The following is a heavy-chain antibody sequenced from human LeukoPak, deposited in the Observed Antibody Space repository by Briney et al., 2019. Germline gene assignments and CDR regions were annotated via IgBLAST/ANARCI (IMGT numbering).Heavy chain of an antibody. D-gene: IGHD3-10*01. V-gene: IGHV4-34*01. Sequence: SETLSLTCAVYGGSFSGYYWSWIRQPPGKGLEWIGEINHSGSTNYNPSLKSRVTISVGTSKNQFSLKLSSVTAADTAVYYCARGRTRSQPIPLWFRELSAWGQGTLVTVSS. CDR2: INHSGST. CDR3: ARGRTRSQPIPLWFRELSA. J-gene: IGHJ5*02. CDR1: GGSFSGYY.